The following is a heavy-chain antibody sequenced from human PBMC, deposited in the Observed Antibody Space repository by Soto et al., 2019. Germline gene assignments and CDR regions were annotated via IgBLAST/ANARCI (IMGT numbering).Heavy chain of an antibody. V-gene: IGHV3-48*01. CDR3: ARYCSSTSCATLLDY. CDR2: ISSGGSTI. CDR1: GFTFSTYS. Sequence: GGSLRLSCAASGFTFSTYSMNWVRQAPGKGLEWVSYISSGGSTIYYADSVKGRFSISRDNAKNSLYLQMNSLRAEDTAVYYCARYCSSTSCATLLDYWGQGTLVTVS. J-gene: IGHJ4*02. D-gene: IGHD2-2*01.